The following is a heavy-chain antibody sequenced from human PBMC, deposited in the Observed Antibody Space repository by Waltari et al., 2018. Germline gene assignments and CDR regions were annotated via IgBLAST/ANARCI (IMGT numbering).Heavy chain of an antibody. Sequence: QVQLVQSGAEVKKPGASVKVSCKVSGYTLTELSMHWVRQAPGKGLEWMGGFEPEDGETIYAKKFQGRVTMTEDTSTDTAYMELSSLRSEDTAVYYCATDGVGSGGQWGYFDYWGQGTLVTVSS. V-gene: IGHV1-24*01. J-gene: IGHJ4*02. CDR1: GYTLTELS. CDR2: FEPEDGET. D-gene: IGHD6-19*01. CDR3: ATDGVGSGGQWGYFDY.